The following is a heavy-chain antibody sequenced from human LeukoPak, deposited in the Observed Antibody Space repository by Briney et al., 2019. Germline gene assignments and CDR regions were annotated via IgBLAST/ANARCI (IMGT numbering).Heavy chain of an antibody. CDR3: ARGHYGDTYGMDV. V-gene: IGHV3-21*01. Sequence: GGSLRLSCAASGFTFSSYSMNWARQAPGKGLEWVSSISNSGSFEFYADSVKGRFTVSRDNAKHSLYLQMNGLRAEDTAVYYCARGHYGDTYGMDVWGQGTAVTVSS. D-gene: IGHD4-17*01. CDR1: GFTFSSYS. J-gene: IGHJ6*02. CDR2: ISNSGSFE.